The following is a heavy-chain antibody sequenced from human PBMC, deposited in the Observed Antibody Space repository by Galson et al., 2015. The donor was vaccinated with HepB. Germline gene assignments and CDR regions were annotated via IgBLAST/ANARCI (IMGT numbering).Heavy chain of an antibody. V-gene: IGHV3-74*01. D-gene: IGHD5-12*01. CDR1: GFTFSTYW. Sequence: SLRLSCATSGFTFSTYWMHWVRQAPGKGLVWVSRINGDGSSTTYADSVKGRFTISRDDAKNTLYLQMNSLRVEDTALYYCARSQYRGSYFDYWGQGTLVTVSS. CDR2: INGDGSST. CDR3: ARSQYRGSYFDY. J-gene: IGHJ4*02.